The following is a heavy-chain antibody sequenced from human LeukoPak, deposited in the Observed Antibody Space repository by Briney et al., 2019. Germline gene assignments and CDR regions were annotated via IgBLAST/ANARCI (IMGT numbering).Heavy chain of an antibody. V-gene: IGHV4-59*08. CDR3: ARHIGGGIEDMDV. CDR2: FYVTGT. Sequence: SDTLSLTCTVSGGSIGPSYWSWIRQSPGKGREGFGYFYVTGTGYNPYLQSRVTISVDRSRNQFFLKMSSVTAADTAVYYCARHIGGGIEDMDVWGKGTKVIVSS. J-gene: IGHJ6*03. D-gene: IGHD3-16*02. CDR1: GGSIGPSY.